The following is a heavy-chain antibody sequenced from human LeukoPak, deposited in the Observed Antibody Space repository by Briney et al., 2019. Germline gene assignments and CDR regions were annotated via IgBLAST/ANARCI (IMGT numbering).Heavy chain of an antibody. CDR3: ARGAYSFDY. V-gene: IGHV4-4*07. J-gene: IGHJ4*02. CDR1: GGSLSSNY. CDR2: IYSSGTT. Sequence: SETLSLTCTVSGGSLSSNYWSWLRQSAGEGLEWIGRIYSSGTTNYNPSLKSRVTMSLDTSKNQFSLRMSSVTAADTAVYYCARGAYSFDYWGQGTLVTVSS.